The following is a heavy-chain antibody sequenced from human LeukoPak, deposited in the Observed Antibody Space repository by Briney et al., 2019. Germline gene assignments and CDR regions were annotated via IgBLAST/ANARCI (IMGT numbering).Heavy chain of an antibody. Sequence: GRSLRLSCAASGFTFSSYGMHWVRQAPGKGLEWVAVISYDGSNKYYADSVKGRFTISRDNSKNTLYLQMNSLRPEDTAVYYCARDHDILTGNNWFDPWGQGTLVTVSS. CDR3: ARDHDILTGNNWFDP. D-gene: IGHD3-9*01. V-gene: IGHV3-30*03. CDR1: GFTFSSYG. CDR2: ISYDGSNK. J-gene: IGHJ5*02.